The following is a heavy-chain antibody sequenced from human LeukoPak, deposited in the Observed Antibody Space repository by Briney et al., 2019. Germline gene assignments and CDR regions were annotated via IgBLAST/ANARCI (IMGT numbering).Heavy chain of an antibody. CDR3: ARARIAALTNSNWFDP. D-gene: IGHD6-6*01. CDR2: IIPIFGTA. V-gene: IGHV1-69*05. Sequence: SVKVSCKASGGTSSSYAISWVRQAPGQGLEWMGGIIPIFGTANYAQKFQGRVTITTDESTSTAYMELSSLRSEDTAVYCARARIAALTNSNWFDPWGQGTLVTVSS. CDR1: GGTSSSYA. J-gene: IGHJ5*02.